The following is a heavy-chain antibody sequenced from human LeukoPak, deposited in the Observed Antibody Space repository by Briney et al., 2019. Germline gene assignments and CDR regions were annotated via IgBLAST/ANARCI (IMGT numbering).Heavy chain of an antibody. CDR3: ARINSIAAAILDY. J-gene: IGHJ4*02. CDR2: IYYSGST. CDR1: GGSVSSGSYY. Sequence: SETLSLTCTVSGGSVSSGSYYWSWIRQPPGKGLEWIGYIYYSGSTNCNPSLKSRVTISVDTSKNQFSLKLSSVTAADTAVYYCARINSIAAAILDYWGQGTLVTVSS. D-gene: IGHD6-13*01. V-gene: IGHV4-61*01.